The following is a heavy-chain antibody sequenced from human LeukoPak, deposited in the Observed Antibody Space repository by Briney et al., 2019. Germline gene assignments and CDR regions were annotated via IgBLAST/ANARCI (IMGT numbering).Heavy chain of an antibody. CDR1: GYSFTSYW. CDR3: ARLVGTSDTAMVSYFDY. J-gene: IGHJ4*02. Sequence: GESLKISCKGSGYSFTSYWIGWVRQMPGKGLEWMGIIYPGDSDTRYSPPFQGQVTISADKSISTAYLQWSSLKASDTAMYYCARLVGTSDTAMVSYFDYWGQGTLVTVSS. CDR2: IYPGDSDT. V-gene: IGHV5-51*01. D-gene: IGHD5-18*01.